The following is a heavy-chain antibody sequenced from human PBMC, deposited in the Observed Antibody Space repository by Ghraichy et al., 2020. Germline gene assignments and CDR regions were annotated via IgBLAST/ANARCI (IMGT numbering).Heavy chain of an antibody. D-gene: IGHD3-10*01. Sequence: GGSLRLSCAASGFTFSSYGMHWVRQAPGKGLEWVAFIRYDGSNKYYADSVKGRFTISRDNSKNTLYLQMNSLRAEDTAVYYCAKDGSRVRGAAGWFDPWGQGTLVTVSS. V-gene: IGHV3-30*02. J-gene: IGHJ5*02. CDR2: IRYDGSNK. CDR1: GFTFSSYG. CDR3: AKDGSRVRGAAGWFDP.